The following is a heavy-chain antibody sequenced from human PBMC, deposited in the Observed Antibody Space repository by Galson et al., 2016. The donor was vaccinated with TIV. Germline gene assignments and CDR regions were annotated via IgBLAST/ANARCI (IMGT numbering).Heavy chain of an antibody. CDR3: ASDRNTAFDTYHYYYGMDV. D-gene: IGHD5-18*01. V-gene: IGHV1-69*13. Sequence: SVKASCKASGGTFSNYAFSWVRQAPGQGLEWMGGISPMLDTTNYAQKFQGRVTITADESTNTAYMELNSLRSGDTAVYYCASDRNTAFDTYHYYYGMDVWGQGTTVTVSS. CDR2: ISPMLDTT. CDR1: GGTFSNYA. J-gene: IGHJ6*02.